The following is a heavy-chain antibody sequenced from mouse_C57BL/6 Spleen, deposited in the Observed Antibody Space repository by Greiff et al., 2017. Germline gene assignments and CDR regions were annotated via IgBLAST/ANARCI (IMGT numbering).Heavy chain of an antibody. CDR3: ERGGTTVVDAMDY. J-gene: IGHJ4*01. CDR1: GFTFSSYA. V-gene: IGHV5-4*03. D-gene: IGHD1-1*01. CDR2: ISDGGSYT. Sequence: DVMLVESGGGLVKPGGSLKLSCAASGFTFSSYAMSWVRQTPEKRLEWVATISDGGSYTYYPDNVKGRFTISRDNAKNNLYLQMSHLKSEDTAMYYCERGGTTVVDAMDYWGQGTSVTVSS.